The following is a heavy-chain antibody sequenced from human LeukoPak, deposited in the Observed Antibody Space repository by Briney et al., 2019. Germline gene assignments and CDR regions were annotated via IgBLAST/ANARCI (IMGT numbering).Heavy chain of an antibody. CDR2: ISGSGGST. V-gene: IGHV3-23*01. CDR1: GFTFSSYA. CDR3: ASVKWFGELLPFDY. J-gene: IGHJ4*02. D-gene: IGHD3-10*01. Sequence: GGSLRLSCAASGFTFSSYAMSWVRQAPGKGLEWVSAISGSGGSTYHADSVKGRFTISRDNSKNTLYLQMNSLRAEDTAVYYCASVKWFGELLPFDYWGQGTLVTVSS.